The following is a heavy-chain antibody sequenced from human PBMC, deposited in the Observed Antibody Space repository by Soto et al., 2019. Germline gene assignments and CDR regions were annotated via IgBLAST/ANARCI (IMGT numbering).Heavy chain of an antibody. Sequence: EVQLLESGGGLVQPGGSLRLSCVASGFTFSSHAMSWVRQAPGKGLEWVSVITGGAGGIYYADSLKGRFTISRDNSRNTLYLQMDSLRAEDTAIYFCARGHSGYDGFDYWGQGNLVTVSS. CDR1: GFTFSSHA. CDR3: ARGHSGYDGFDY. J-gene: IGHJ4*02. D-gene: IGHD5-12*01. CDR2: ITGGAGGI. V-gene: IGHV3-23*01.